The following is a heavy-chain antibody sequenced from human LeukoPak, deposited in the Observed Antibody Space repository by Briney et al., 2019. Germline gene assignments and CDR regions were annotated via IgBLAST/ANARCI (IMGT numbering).Heavy chain of an antibody. CDR1: GYTFTNYD. D-gene: IGHD6-13*01. CDR2: MNPNSGNT. V-gene: IGHV1-8*01. CDR3: AREEGSSWYN. J-gene: IGHJ4*02. Sequence: ASVTVSCTASGYTFTNYDINWVRQATGQGLEWMGWMNPNSGNTGYAQKFQGRVTMTGNTSISTAYMELSSLRSEGTAVYYCAREEGSSWYNWGQGTLVTVSS.